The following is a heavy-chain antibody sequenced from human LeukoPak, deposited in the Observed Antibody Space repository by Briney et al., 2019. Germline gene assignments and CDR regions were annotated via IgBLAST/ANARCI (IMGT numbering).Heavy chain of an antibody. J-gene: IGHJ4*02. CDR1: GFTFSNYA. Sequence: GGPLRLSCAASGFTFSNYAMSWVRQAPGKGLEGVSAISGSGGRTYYADSVKGRFTISRDNSKKTLYLQMSSLRAKDTAVYYCARGYCSSSTCYSPFEYWGQGILVTVSS. D-gene: IGHD2-15*01. CDR2: ISGSGGRT. CDR3: ARGYCSSSTCYSPFEY. V-gene: IGHV3-23*01.